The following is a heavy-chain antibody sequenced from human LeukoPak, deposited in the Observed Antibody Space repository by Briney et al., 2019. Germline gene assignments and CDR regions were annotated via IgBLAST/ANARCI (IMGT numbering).Heavy chain of an antibody. CDR1: GYTFTGSY. Sequence: ASVKVSCKASGYTFTGSYMHWVRRAPGQGLEWMGWLNPNSGDTKDSQKFQGRVTMTRDTSIDTAYMELSRLKSDDTAVYYCARGTTHLWFGEGGNALDIWGQGTMVTVSS. V-gene: IGHV1-2*02. CDR2: LNPNSGDT. J-gene: IGHJ3*02. CDR3: ARGTTHLWFGEGGNALDI. D-gene: IGHD3-10*01.